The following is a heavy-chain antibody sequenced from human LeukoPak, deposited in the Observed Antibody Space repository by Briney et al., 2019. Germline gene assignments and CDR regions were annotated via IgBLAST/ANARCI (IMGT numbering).Heavy chain of an antibody. D-gene: IGHD1-26*01. V-gene: IGHV1-2*02. CDR2: INPNSGGI. Sequence: RASVKVSCKASGYTFTGYYMHWVRQAPGQGLEWMGWINPNSGGINYAQKFQGRVTITRNTSISTAYMELSSLRSEDTAVYYCARGYSGSYSPVDYWGQGTLVTVSS. J-gene: IGHJ4*02. CDR1: GYTFTGYY. CDR3: ARGYSGSYSPVDY.